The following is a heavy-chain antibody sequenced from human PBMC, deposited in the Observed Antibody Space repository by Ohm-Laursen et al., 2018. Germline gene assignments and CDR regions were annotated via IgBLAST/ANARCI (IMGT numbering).Heavy chain of an antibody. V-gene: IGHV1-46*01. CDR2: INPSGGST. J-gene: IGHJ6*02. D-gene: IGHD6-13*01. CDR1: GYTFTSYY. Sequence: GASVKVSCKASGYTFTSYYMHWVRQAPGQGLEWMGIINPSGGSTSYAQKFQGRVTMTRDTSTSTVYMELSSLRSEDTAVYYCARDVLRTAAGPLGMDVWGQGTTVTVSS. CDR3: ARDVLRTAAGPLGMDV.